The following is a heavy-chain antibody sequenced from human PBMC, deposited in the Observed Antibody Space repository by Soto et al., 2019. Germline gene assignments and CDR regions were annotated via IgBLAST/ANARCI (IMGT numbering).Heavy chain of an antibody. CDR2: IYYSGST. Sequence: SETLSLTCTVSGGSISSGGYYWSWIRQHPGKGLEWIGYIYYSGSTYYNPSLKSRVTISVDTSKNQFSLKLSSVTAADTAVYYCARDQDDFWSGYPLSGYYYGMDVWGQGTTVTVSS. CDR1: GGSISSGGYY. CDR3: ARDQDDFWSGYPLSGYYYGMDV. J-gene: IGHJ6*02. V-gene: IGHV4-31*03. D-gene: IGHD3-3*01.